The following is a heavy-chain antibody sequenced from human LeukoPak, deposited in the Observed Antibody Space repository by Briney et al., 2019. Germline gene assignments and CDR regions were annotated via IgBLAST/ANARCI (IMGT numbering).Heavy chain of an antibody. Sequence: PGGSLRLSCAASGFTFSSYAMSWVRQAPGKGLEWVSAISGSGGSTYYADSVKGRFTISRDNSKDTLYLQMNSLRAEDTAVYYCAKPPPYYYDSSGYYYHFDYWGQGTLVTVSS. CDR3: AKPPPYYYDSSGYYYHFDY. J-gene: IGHJ4*02. V-gene: IGHV3-23*01. D-gene: IGHD3-22*01. CDR1: GFTFSSYA. CDR2: ISGSGGST.